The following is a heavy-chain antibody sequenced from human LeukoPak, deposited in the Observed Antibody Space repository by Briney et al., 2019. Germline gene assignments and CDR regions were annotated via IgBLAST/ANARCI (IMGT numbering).Heavy chain of an antibody. CDR3: ARSHGRTGPCSDY. Sequence: GASVKVSCKASGYTFTGYYMHWVRQAPGQGLEWMGWINPNSGGTNYAQRFQGRVTMTRDTSISTAYMELSRLRSDDTAVYYCARSHGRTGPCSDYWGQGTLVTVSS. J-gene: IGHJ4*02. V-gene: IGHV1-2*02. CDR2: INPNSGGT. D-gene: IGHD1-1*01. CDR1: GYTFTGYY.